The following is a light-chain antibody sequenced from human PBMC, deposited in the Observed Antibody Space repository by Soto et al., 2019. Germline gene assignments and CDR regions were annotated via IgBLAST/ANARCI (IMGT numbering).Light chain of an antibody. CDR3: CPYAGSNTFPSV. Sequence: QSVLTQPASVSGSPGQSITISCTGTSRDVETYNLVSWYQQHPGKAPKLLIYEVTKRPSGLSDRFSGSKSGNTASLTISGLQAEDEADYFCCPYAGSNTFPSVSAPGPKVPVL. CDR1: SRDVETYNL. V-gene: IGLV2-23*02. CDR2: EVT. J-gene: IGLJ1*01.